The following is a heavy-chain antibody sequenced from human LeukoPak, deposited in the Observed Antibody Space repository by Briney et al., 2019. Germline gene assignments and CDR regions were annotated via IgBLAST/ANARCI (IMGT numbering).Heavy chain of an antibody. V-gene: IGHV1-46*01. J-gene: IGHJ4*02. CDR3: ARGRTCSGGSCAIWGSLDY. Sequence: ASVKVSCKASGYTFTSNYIHWVRQAPGQGLEWMGMIYPRDGSTSYAQKFQGRVTITADEFTSTAYMELSSLRSEDTAVYYCARGRTCSGGSCAIWGSLDYWGQGTLVTVSS. CDR1: GYTFTSNY. CDR2: IYPRDGST. D-gene: IGHD2-15*01.